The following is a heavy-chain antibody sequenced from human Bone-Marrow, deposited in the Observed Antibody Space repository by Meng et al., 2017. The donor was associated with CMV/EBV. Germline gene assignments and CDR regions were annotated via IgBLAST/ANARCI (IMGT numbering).Heavy chain of an antibody. V-gene: IGHV3-20*04. J-gene: IGHJ4*02. Sequence: GESLKISCAASGFTFDDYGMSWVRQAPGKGLEWVSGINWNGGSTGYADSVKGRFTISRDNSKNTLYLQMNSLRAEDTAVYYCAPGRYFYASGTTEPYDYWGQGTLVTVSS. D-gene: IGHD3-10*01. CDR3: APGRYFYASGTTEPYDY. CDR2: INWNGGST. CDR1: GFTFDDYG.